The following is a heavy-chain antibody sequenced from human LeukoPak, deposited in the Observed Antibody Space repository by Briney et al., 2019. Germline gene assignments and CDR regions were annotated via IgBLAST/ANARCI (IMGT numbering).Heavy chain of an antibody. CDR3: ARDRLIMVRGLPDY. D-gene: IGHD3-10*01. Sequence: GGSLRLSCAVSGFTLSDYYMSWIRQAPGKGLEWVSDISSSRRYTNYADSVKGRFTISRDNAKNSLYLQMNRLRAEDTAVYYCARDRLIMVRGLPDYWGQGTLVTVSS. J-gene: IGHJ4*02. CDR1: GFTLSDYY. V-gene: IGHV3-11*05. CDR2: ISSSRRYT.